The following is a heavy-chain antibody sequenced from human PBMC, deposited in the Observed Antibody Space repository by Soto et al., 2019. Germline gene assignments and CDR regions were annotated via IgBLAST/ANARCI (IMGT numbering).Heavy chain of an antibody. J-gene: IGHJ4*02. V-gene: IGHV4-59*11. CDR1: GGSISSHY. CDR2: IYYSGST. CDR3: ARGGYYGSGSYSY. D-gene: IGHD3-10*01. Sequence: SETLSLTCTVSGGSISSHYWSWIRQPPGQGLEWIGYIYYSGSTNYNPSLKSRVTISVDTSKNQFSLKLSSVTAADTAVYYCARGGYYGSGSYSYWGQGTLVTVSS.